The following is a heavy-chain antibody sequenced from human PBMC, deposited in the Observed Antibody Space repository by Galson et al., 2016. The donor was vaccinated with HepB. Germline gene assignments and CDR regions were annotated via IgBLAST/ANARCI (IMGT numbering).Heavy chain of an antibody. CDR3: ARHRGWYGDGFFDY. CDR2: IYSGGDT. V-gene: IGHV3-66*04. J-gene: IGHJ4*02. Sequence: ETLSLTCTVSGGSISSSAHYCGWIRQAPGKGLEWVAVIYSGGDTYYADSVKDRFTISRDNSKNTLYLQMTSLRAEDTAVYYCARHRGWYGDGFFDYWGQGTLVTVSP. CDR1: GGSISSSAHY. D-gene: IGHD6-19*01.